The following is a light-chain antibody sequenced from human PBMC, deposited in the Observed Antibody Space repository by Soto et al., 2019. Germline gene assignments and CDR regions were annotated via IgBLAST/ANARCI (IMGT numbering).Light chain of an antibody. V-gene: IGKV2-30*01. Sequence: DVVMTQSPLSLPVTLGQPASISCRSSQSLVYSDGHAYLNWFQQRPGQSPRRLIHRVSNRDSGVPDRFSGSGSGTEFTLKISRVEAEDVGIYYCMQGTHWPWTFGQGTRVEIK. J-gene: IGKJ1*01. CDR1: QSLVYSDGHAY. CDR2: RVS. CDR3: MQGTHWPWT.